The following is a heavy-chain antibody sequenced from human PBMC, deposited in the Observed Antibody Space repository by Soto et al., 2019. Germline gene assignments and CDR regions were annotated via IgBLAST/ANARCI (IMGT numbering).Heavy chain of an antibody. J-gene: IGHJ4*01. Sequence: GSGKGCFKSSGYMFTKSAMHLVRQAPGQRLEWMGWISGDSGNTKYSPKLHDRVTITRDTSASTAYMELSSLRSEDTALYYCARDGVADGNINFDDWGQGTLVTVSS. V-gene: IGHV1-3*01. CDR1: GYMFTKSA. CDR3: ARDGVADGNINFDD. CDR2: ISGDSGNT.